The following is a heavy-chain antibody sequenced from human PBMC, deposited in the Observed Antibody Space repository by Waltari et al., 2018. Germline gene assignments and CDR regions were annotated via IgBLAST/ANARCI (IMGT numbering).Heavy chain of an antibody. CDR2: ISSSSTTI. Sequence: EVQLVESGGGWVQPGGSLGLSCAASEFPFSSYRMNWVRQAPGKGLEWVSYISSSSTTIYYADSVKGRFTISRDNAKNSLYLQMNSLRDEDTAVYYCARENYYGSGTYPMDVWGKGTTVTVSS. CDR3: ARENYYGSGTYPMDV. CDR1: EFPFSSYR. V-gene: IGHV3-48*02. D-gene: IGHD3-10*01. J-gene: IGHJ6*04.